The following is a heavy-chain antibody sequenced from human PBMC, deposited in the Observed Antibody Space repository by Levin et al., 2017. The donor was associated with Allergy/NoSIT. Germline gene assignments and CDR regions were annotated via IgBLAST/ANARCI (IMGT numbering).Heavy chain of an antibody. Sequence: GGSLRLSCAGSGLTFGSYGMSWVRQAPGKGLEWVAGISDVGGTTSYADSVKGRFTVSRDNSKNTLYLQMNSLRADDTAVYYCAKYRGRGWFGGPLDYWGQGTLVTVSS. V-gene: IGHV3-23*01. CDR2: ISDVGGTT. J-gene: IGHJ4*02. D-gene: IGHD6-19*01. CDR1: GLTFGSYG. CDR3: AKYRGRGWFGGPLDY.